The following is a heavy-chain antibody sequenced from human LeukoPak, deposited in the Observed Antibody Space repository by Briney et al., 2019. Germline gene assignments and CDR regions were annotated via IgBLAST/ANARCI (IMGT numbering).Heavy chain of an antibody. Sequence: PGGSLRLSCAASGFTFSSYTMNWVRQGPGKGLEWVSSISTSSSYIHYADSVKGRFTISRDNAKNSLFLQTNSLRAEDTAVYYCARDIATAGHFAFDYWGQGTLVTVSS. CDR3: ARDIATAGHFAFDY. J-gene: IGHJ4*02. CDR1: GFTFSSYT. D-gene: IGHD6-13*01. V-gene: IGHV3-21*01. CDR2: ISTSSSYI.